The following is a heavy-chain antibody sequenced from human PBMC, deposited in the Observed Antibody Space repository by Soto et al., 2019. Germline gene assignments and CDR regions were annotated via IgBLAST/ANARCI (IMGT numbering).Heavy chain of an antibody. CDR2: INAGNGNT. CDR3: ARDMGLRLKQVNWFDP. CDR1: GYTFTSYA. Sequence: ASVKVSCKASGYTFTSYAMHWVRQAPGQRLEWMGWINAGNGNTKYSQKFQGRVTITRDTSASTAYMEMSSLRSEDTAVYYCARDMGLRLKQVNWFDPWGQGTLVTVSS. D-gene: IGHD5-12*01. J-gene: IGHJ5*02. V-gene: IGHV1-3*01.